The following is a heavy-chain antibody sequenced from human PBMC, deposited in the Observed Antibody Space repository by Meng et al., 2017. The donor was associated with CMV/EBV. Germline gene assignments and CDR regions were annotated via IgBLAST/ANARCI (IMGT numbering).Heavy chain of an antibody. D-gene: IGHD1-26*01. V-gene: IGHV3-74*01. Sequence: GESLKISCAASGFTFSSYWMHWVRQAPGKGLMWVSRINSDGSSTSYADSVKGRFTISRDNAKNTLYLQMNSLRAEDTAVYYCAREGNTGIVGAGDYWGQGTLVTVSS. J-gene: IGHJ4*02. CDR2: INSDGSST. CDR3: AREGNTGIVGAGDY. CDR1: GFTFSSYW.